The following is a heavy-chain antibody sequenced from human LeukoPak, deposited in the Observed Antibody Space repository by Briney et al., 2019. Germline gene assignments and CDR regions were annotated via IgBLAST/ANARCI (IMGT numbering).Heavy chain of an antibody. Sequence: GGSLRLSCAASGSTFSSYAMHWVRQAPGKGLEWVAVITYDGSNKYYADSVKGRFTISRDNSKNTLYLQMNSLRAEDTAVYYCARDSPRTGPWGQGILVTVSS. CDR3: ARDSPRTGP. J-gene: IGHJ5*02. CDR1: GSTFSSYA. D-gene: IGHD1-1*01. CDR2: ITYDGSNK. V-gene: IGHV3-30-3*01.